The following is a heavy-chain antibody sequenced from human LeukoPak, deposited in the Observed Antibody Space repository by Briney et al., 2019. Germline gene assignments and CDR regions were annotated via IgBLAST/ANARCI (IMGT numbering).Heavy chain of an antibody. J-gene: IGHJ4*02. CDR3: ARGHCSGGSCYYFDY. CDR2: IGTAGDT. D-gene: IGHD2-15*01. CDR1: GFTFSSYD. Sequence: GGSLRLSCAASGFTFSSYDMHWVRQATGKGLEWVSAIGTAGDTYYPGSVKGRFTISRENAKNSLYLQMNSLRAGDTAVYYCARGHCSGGSCYYFDYWGRGTLVTVSS. V-gene: IGHV3-13*01.